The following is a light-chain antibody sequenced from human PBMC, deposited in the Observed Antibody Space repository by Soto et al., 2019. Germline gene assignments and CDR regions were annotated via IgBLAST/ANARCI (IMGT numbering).Light chain of an antibody. CDR3: CSYAGSSYV. Sequence: QSALTQPRSVSGSPGQSVTISCTGTSSDVGGYEYVSWYQQHPGTAPKLMIYDVSERPSGVPDRFSGSKSGNTASLTISGLQAEDEADYYCCSYAGSSYVFGAGTKVTVL. CDR1: SSDVGGYEY. J-gene: IGLJ1*01. V-gene: IGLV2-11*01. CDR2: DVS.